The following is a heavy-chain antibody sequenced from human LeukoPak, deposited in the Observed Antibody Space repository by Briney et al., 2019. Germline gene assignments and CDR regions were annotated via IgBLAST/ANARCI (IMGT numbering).Heavy chain of an antibody. V-gene: IGHV4-4*07. CDR1: GGSISSYY. J-gene: IGHJ4*02. D-gene: IGHD4-17*01. Sequence: PSETLSLTCTVSGGSISSYYWSWVRQPAGKGLEWIGRIYTSGSTNYNPSLKSRVTMSVDTSKNQFSLKLSSVTAADTAVYYCARDPLHDYGDSGSNSADYWGQGTLVTVSS. CDR2: IYTSGST. CDR3: ARDPLHDYGDSGSNSADY.